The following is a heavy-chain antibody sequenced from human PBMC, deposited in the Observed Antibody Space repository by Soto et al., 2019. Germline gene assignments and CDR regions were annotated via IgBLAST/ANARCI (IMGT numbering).Heavy chain of an antibody. Sequence: QVQLLQSGAEVKKPGASVKVSCKASGYTFTSYGISWVRQAPGQGLEWMGWISAYNGNTNYARKLQGRVTMTTDTSTGTAYMELRGLRSDDTAVYYCASSLLVGYGLEGESDWGQGTLVTVSS. CDR2: ISAYNGNT. J-gene: IGHJ4*02. D-gene: IGHD5-18*01. CDR1: GYTFTSYG. CDR3: ASSLLVGYGLEGESD. V-gene: IGHV1-18*01.